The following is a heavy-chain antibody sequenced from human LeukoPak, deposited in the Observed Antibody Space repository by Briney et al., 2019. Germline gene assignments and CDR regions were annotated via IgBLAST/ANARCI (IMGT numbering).Heavy chain of an antibody. CDR2: IYYSGST. D-gene: IGHD3-3*01. V-gene: IGHV4-59*01. CDR3: AREHYDFWSGYYRYMDV. CDR1: GGSIISYY. J-gene: IGHJ6*03. Sequence: SEPLSLTCPVSGGSIISYYWSWIRQPPGKGLEWIGHIYYSGSTNYNPSLKSRVTISVDTSKNQFSLKLSSVTAADTAVYYCAREHYDFWSGYYRYMDVWGKGTTVTVSS.